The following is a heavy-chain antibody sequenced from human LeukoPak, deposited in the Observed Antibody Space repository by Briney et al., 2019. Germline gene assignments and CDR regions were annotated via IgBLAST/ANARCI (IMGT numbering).Heavy chain of an antibody. Sequence: GGSLRLSCAASGFTFSSYEMNWVRQAPGKGLEWVSYIISSGSTIYYADSVKGRFTISRDNAKNSLYLQMNSLRAEDTAVYYCARGVRYFDWLLPYFDYWGQGTLVTVSS. CDR3: ARGVRYFDWLLPYFDY. CDR2: IISSGSTI. V-gene: IGHV3-48*03. CDR1: GFTFSSYE. D-gene: IGHD3-9*01. J-gene: IGHJ4*02.